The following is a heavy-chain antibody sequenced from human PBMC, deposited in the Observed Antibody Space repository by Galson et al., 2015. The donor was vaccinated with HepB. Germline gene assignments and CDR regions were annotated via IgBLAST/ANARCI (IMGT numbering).Heavy chain of an antibody. D-gene: IGHD6-19*01. CDR2: IDPSDSYT. CDR1: GYSFTSYW. Sequence: QSGAAVKKPGESLRISCKGSGYSFTSYWISWVRQMPGKGLEWMGRIDPSDSYTNYSPSFQGHVTISADKSISTAYLQWSSLKASDTAMYYCARHGSVGIAVAGTGYWFDPWGQGTLVTVSS. V-gene: IGHV5-10-1*01. J-gene: IGHJ5*02. CDR3: ARHGSVGIAVAGTGYWFDP.